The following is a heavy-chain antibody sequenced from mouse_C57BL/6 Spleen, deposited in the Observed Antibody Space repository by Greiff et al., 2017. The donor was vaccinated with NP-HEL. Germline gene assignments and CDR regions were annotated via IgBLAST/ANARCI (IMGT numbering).Heavy chain of an antibody. D-gene: IGHD4-1*01. Sequence: EVQRVESGGGLVKPGGSLKLSCAASGFTFSSYAMSWVRQTPEKRLEWVATISDGGSYTYYPDNVKGRFTISRDNAKTNLYLQMSHLKSEDTAMYYCAREMGRDAMDYWGQGTSVTVSS. CDR1: GFTFSSYA. CDR3: AREMGRDAMDY. CDR2: ISDGGSYT. J-gene: IGHJ4*01. V-gene: IGHV5-4*01.